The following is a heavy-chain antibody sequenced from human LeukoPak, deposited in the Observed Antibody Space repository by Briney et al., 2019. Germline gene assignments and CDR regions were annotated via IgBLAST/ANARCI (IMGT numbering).Heavy chain of an antibody. J-gene: IGHJ5*02. CDR2: IRSKAYGGTT. V-gene: IGHV3-49*03. CDR3: TRDLRTFWSGMSWFDP. CDR1: GFTFSSYA. Sequence: GGSLRLSCAASGFTFSSYAMSWFRQAPGKGLEWVGFIRSKAYGGTTEYAASVKGRFTISRDDSKSIAYLQMNSLKTEDTAVYYCTRDLRTFWSGMSWFDPWGQGTLVTVSS. D-gene: IGHD3-3*01.